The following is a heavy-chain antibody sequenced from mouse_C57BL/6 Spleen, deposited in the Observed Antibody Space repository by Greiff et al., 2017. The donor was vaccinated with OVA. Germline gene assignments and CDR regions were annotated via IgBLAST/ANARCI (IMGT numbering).Heavy chain of an antibody. CDR1: GYSITSGYY. Sequence: EVKLMESGPGLVKPSQSLSLTCSVTGYSITSGYYWNWLRQFPGNKLEWMGYISYDGSNNYNPSLNKRISITLATYKNQLFLNLNSVTTEDTATYYCARGYDYFDYWGQGTTLTVSS. D-gene: IGHD2-14*01. CDR2: ISYDGSN. J-gene: IGHJ2*01. V-gene: IGHV3-6*01. CDR3: ARGYDYFDY.